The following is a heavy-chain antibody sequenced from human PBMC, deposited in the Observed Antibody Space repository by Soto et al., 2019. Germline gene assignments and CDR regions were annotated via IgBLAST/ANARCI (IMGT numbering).Heavy chain of an antibody. D-gene: IGHD3-16*01. Sequence: ASVKVSCKASRYTFTSYDINWVRQATGQGLEWMGWMNPNSGNTGYAQRFQGRITMTRNTSIDTAYMELSSLRFDDTAAYYCARGQEVWRNAGPLCLHDLEIWEQGPTVIVSS. CDR2: MNPNSGNT. V-gene: IGHV1-8*01. CDR3: ARGQEVWRNAGPLCLHDLEI. CDR1: RYTFTSYD. J-gene: IGHJ6*01.